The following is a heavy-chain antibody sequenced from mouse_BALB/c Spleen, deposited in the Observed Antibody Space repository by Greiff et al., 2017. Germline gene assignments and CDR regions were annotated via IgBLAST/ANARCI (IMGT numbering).Heavy chain of an antibody. CDR1: GYTFTDYA. D-gene: IGHD2-4*01. J-gene: IGHJ3*01. CDR3: ARSIYYDYDAFAY. Sequence: QVQLQQSGPELVRPGVSVKISCKGSGYTFTDYAMHWVKQSHAKSLEWIGVISTYYGNTNYNQKFKGKATMTVDKSSSTAYMELARLTSEDSAIYYCARSIYYDYDAFAYWGQGTLVTVSA. V-gene: IGHV1-67*01. CDR2: ISTYYGNT.